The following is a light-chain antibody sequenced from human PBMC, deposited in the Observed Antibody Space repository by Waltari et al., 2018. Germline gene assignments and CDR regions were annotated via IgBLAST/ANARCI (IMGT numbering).Light chain of an antibody. CDR3: CSYAGTNNFYV. CDR2: EVI. Sequence: QSALTQPPSASGSPGESVTISCTGTSSDIGDYDYVSGYQQHPGKAPKLMIYEVIKRPSGVPDRFSGSKSGNTASLTVSGLQAEDEADYYCCSYAGTNNFYVFGTGTKVTVL. J-gene: IGLJ1*01. CDR1: SSDIGDYDY. V-gene: IGLV2-8*01.